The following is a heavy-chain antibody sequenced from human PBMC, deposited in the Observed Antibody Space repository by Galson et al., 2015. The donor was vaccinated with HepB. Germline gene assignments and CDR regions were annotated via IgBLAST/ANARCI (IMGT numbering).Heavy chain of an antibody. CDR3: ARHPSPADYDVWGYLVY. V-gene: IGHV5-10-1*01. Sequence: QSGAEVKKPGESLRISCKGSGHSFSDFWISWVRQIPGKGLEWMGRIDPSDSYTHYSPSFQGHVTISVDKSIGTAYLQWSSLKASDTAIYYCARHPSPADYDVWGYLVYWGQGTLVTVSS. D-gene: IGHD3/OR15-3a*01. CDR1: GHSFSDFW. CDR2: IDPSDSYT. J-gene: IGHJ4*02.